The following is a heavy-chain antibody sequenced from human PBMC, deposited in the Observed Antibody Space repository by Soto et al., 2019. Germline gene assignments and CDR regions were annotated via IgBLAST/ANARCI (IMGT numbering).Heavy chain of an antibody. V-gene: IGHV3-21*01. J-gene: IGHJ6*02. CDR2: ISSSSSYI. CDR3: ARDQGTTVVLNYYYYGMDV. D-gene: IGHD4-17*01. Sequence: EVQLVESGGGLVKPGGSLRLSCAASGFTFSSYSMNWVRQAPGKGLEWVSSISSSSSYIYYADSVKGRFTISRDNAXNXLXXQMNSLRAEDTAVYYCARDQGTTVVLNYYYYGMDVWGQGTTVTVSS. CDR1: GFTFSSYS.